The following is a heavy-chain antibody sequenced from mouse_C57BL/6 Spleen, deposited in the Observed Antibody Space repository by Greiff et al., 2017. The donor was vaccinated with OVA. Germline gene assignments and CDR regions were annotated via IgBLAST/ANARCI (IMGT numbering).Heavy chain of an antibody. CDR2: INPNNGGT. CDR3: ARLLRHYFDY. J-gene: IGHJ2*01. Sequence: EVQLQQSGPELVKPGASVKISCKASGYTFTDYYMNWVKQSHGKSLEWIGDINPNNGGTSYNQKFKGKATLTVDKSSSTAYMELRSLTSEDSAVYYCARLLRHYFDYWGQGTTLTVSS. V-gene: IGHV1-26*01. D-gene: IGHD1-2*01. CDR1: GYTFTDYY.